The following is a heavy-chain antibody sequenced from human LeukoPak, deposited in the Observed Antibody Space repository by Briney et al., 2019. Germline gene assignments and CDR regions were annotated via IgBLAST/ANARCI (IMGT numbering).Heavy chain of an antibody. CDR2: IYYSGST. CDR3: ARRSYYGSGGFDY. CDR1: GGSISSYY. Sequence: PSETLSLTCTVSGGSISSYYWSWIRQPPGKGLEWIGYIYYSGSTNYNPSLKSRVTISVDTSKNQFSLKLSSVTAADTAVYYCARRSYYGSGGFDYRGQGTLVTVSS. J-gene: IGHJ4*02. D-gene: IGHD3-10*01. V-gene: IGHV4-59*08.